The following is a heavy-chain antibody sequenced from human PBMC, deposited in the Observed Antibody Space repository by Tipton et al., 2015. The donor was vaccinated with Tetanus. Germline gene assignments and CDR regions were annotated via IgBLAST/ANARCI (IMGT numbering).Heavy chain of an antibody. CDR2: ITPIFGTT. D-gene: IGHD1-26*01. CDR1: GGTFTNYA. V-gene: IGHV1-69*01. J-gene: IGHJ4*02. CDR3: ARAPSRGARAFGY. Sequence: QSGAEVKKPGSSVKVSCKASGGTFTNYALSWVRQAPGQGLEWVGGITPIFGTTNSAPKFQGRVTITADESTNAAYMEVSSLRTGGSAGYYCARAPSRGARAFGYWGQGTQIPVSS.